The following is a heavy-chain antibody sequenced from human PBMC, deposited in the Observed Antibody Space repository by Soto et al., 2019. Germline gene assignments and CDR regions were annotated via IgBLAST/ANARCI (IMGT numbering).Heavy chain of an antibody. J-gene: IGHJ4*02. CDR3: ARDPILILTGCYDY. CDR1: GGAISGYY. D-gene: IGHD3-9*01. Sequence: SETLSLTCTVTGGAISGYYWTWMRQSAGGGLEWIGRIYSSGSTNYNPSLKSRVTISLDTSMNHFSLRLSSVTAADTAVYYCARDPILILTGCYDYWGQGTLVTVSS. V-gene: IGHV4-4*07. CDR2: IYSSGST.